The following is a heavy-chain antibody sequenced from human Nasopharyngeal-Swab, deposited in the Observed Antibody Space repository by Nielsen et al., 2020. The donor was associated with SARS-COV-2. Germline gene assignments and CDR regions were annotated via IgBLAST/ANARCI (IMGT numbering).Heavy chain of an antibody. Sequence: WVRQDPGQGLEWMGIINPSGGSTSYAQKFQGRVTMTRDTSTSTVYMDLSSLRSEDTAVYYCARGAPNTVSALDYWGQGTPVTVSS. CDR3: ARGAPNTVSALDY. J-gene: IGHJ4*02. D-gene: IGHD4-11*01. CDR2: INPSGGST. V-gene: IGHV1-46*01.